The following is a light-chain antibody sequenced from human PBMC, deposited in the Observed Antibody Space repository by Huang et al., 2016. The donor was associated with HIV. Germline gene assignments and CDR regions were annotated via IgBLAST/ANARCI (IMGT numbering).Light chain of an antibody. CDR2: GVS. Sequence: EIVMTQSPATLSVSPRERATLSCRASQSISGKLAWYQQKPGQAPRLLMYGVSSRATGVPARFSGSGSGTEFTLTISSLQSEDFAGYYCQQYNKWPLTFGGGTKVEIK. V-gene: IGKV3-15*01. J-gene: IGKJ4*01. CDR1: QSISGK. CDR3: QQYNKWPLT.